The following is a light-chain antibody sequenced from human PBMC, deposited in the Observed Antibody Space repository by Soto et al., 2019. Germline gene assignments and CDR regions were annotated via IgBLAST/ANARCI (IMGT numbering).Light chain of an antibody. CDR3: QQYDKWPHT. V-gene: IGKV3-15*01. Sequence: EMVMTQSPATLSVSPGERATLSCRASQNLSRNLAWYQQQPGQAPRLLIFYASTRATGIPARFSGSESGTDFTLSISSLQSEDFAVDYCQQYDKWPHTFGQGTKLEIK. CDR1: QNLSRN. J-gene: IGKJ2*01. CDR2: YAS.